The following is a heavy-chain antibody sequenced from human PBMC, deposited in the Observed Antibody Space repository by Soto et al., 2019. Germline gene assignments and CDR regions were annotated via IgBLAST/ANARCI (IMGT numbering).Heavy chain of an antibody. J-gene: IGHJ6*02. Sequence: GASVKVSCKASGGTFSSYAISWVRQAPGQGLEWMGGIIPIFGTANYAQKFQGGVTITADESTSTAYMELSSLRSEDMAVYYCASMVRGVIYGMDVWGQGTTVTVSS. V-gene: IGHV1-69*13. CDR2: IIPIFGTA. D-gene: IGHD3-10*01. CDR1: GGTFSSYA. CDR3: ASMVRGVIYGMDV.